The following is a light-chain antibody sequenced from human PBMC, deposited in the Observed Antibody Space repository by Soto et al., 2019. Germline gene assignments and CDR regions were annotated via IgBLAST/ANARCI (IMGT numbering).Light chain of an antibody. CDR3: QQYGTSEII. Sequence: EIVLAQAPGTLSLSPGERATLSCRASQSVSSNYLAWYEQKPGQAPRLLIFAASRRATGIPDRFTGSGSGTDFTLTISRLEPEDFAVFYCQQYGTSEIIFGQGTRLEIK. V-gene: IGKV3-20*01. CDR1: QSVSSNY. J-gene: IGKJ5*01. CDR2: AAS.